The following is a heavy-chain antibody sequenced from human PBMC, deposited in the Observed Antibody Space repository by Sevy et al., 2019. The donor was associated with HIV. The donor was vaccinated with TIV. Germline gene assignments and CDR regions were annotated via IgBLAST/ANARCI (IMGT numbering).Heavy chain of an antibody. CDR2: IYYSGST. J-gene: IGHJ4*02. D-gene: IGHD2-15*01. CDR3: ARGLGADGYSPDY. CDR1: GGSISSYY. Sequence: SDTLSLTCTVSGGSISSYYWSWIRQPPGKGLEWIGYIYYSGSTNYNPSLKSRVTISVDTSKNQFSLKLSSVTAADTAVYYCARGLGADGYSPDYWGQGTLVTVSS. V-gene: IGHV4-59*07.